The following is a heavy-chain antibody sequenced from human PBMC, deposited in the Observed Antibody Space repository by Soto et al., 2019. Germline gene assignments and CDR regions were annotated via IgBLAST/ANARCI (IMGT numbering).Heavy chain of an antibody. CDR1: GYTFSSYW. J-gene: IGHJ4*02. V-gene: IGHV5-51*01. CDR3: ARQSSRGLSENLVFES. CDR2: IYPGDSDV. Sequence: PGESLKISCEASGYTFSSYWITWVRQMPGRGLECIGIIYPGDSDVRYSPSFQGQVTISADKSISTAYLQWSSLKSSDSGIYYCARQSSRGLSENLVFESWGQGTLVTVSS. D-gene: IGHD2-8*02.